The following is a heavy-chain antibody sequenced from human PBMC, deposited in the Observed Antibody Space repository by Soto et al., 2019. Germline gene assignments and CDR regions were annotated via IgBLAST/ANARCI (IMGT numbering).Heavy chain of an antibody. D-gene: IGHD2-15*01. CDR2: IILIFGTA. Sequence: HVQLVQSGAEVKKPGSSVKVSCKASGGTFSSYAISWVRQAPGQELEWMGGIILIFGTANYAQKFQGRVTITVDESTSTAYMELSSLRSEDTAVYYCARGNGGKPRGSFDYWGQGALVTVST. J-gene: IGHJ4*02. CDR1: GGTFSSYA. CDR3: ARGNGGKPRGSFDY. V-gene: IGHV1-69*01.